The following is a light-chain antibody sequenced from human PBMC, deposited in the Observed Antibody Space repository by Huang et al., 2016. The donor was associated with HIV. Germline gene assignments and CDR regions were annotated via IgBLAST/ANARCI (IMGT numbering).Light chain of an antibody. V-gene: IGKV3-15*01. J-gene: IGKJ5*01. CDR1: HSVSSN. Sequence: ERVMTQSPATLSVAPGERVTLSCRASHSVSSNLAGYQQKPGQAPRRLIHGASTRATGIPARFSGSGSWTEFTLAISSLQSEDSGVYFCQQYDNWPLTFGQGTRLEIK. CDR2: GAS. CDR3: QQYDNWPLT.